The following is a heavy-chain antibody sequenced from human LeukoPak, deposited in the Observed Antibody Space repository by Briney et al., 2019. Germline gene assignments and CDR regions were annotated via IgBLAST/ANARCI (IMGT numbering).Heavy chain of an antibody. CDR2: INHSGST. J-gene: IGHJ4*02. CDR1: GGSFSGYY. D-gene: IGHD3-16*01. V-gene: IGHV4-34*01. Sequence: SETLSLTCAVYGGSFSGYYWSWIRQPPGKWLEWIGEINHSGSTNYNPSLKSRVTISVDTSKNQFSLKLSSVTAADTAVYYCARGFTAYFDYWGQGTLVTVSS. CDR3: ARGFTAYFDY.